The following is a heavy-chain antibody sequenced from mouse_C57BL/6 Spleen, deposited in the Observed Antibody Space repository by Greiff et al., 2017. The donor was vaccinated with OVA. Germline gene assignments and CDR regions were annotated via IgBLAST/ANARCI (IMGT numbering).Heavy chain of an antibody. CDR1: GYTFTDYY. D-gene: IGHD2-3*01. V-gene: IGHV1-76*01. Sequence: QVQLQQSGAELVRPGASVKLSCKASGYTFTDYYINWVKQRPGQGLEWIARIYPGSGNTYYNEKFKGKATLTAEKSSSTAYMQLSSLTSEDSAVYFCAREGGGYYPLAYWGQGTLVTVSA. CDR2: IYPGSGNT. CDR3: AREGGGYYPLAY. J-gene: IGHJ3*01.